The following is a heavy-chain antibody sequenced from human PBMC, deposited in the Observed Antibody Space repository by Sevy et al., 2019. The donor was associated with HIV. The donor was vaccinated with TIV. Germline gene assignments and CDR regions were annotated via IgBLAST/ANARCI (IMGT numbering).Heavy chain of an antibody. D-gene: IGHD6-13*01. CDR2: ISYIGST. CDR1: GASVSYGNYY. Sequence: SDTLSLTCTVSGASVSYGNYYWTWIRQPPGKGLEWIGYISYIGSTNYNPSLKSRVAISIDTAKNQLSLRLNSVTATDTAVYYCVRDRIAAAEGYFDYWGQGALVTVSS. CDR3: VRDRIAAAEGYFDY. V-gene: IGHV4-61*01. J-gene: IGHJ4*02.